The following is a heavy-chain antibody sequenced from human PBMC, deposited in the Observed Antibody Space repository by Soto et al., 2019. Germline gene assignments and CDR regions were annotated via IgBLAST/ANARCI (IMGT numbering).Heavy chain of an antibody. CDR1: GGSFSGYY. D-gene: IGHD2-15*01. J-gene: IGHJ3*02. V-gene: IGHV4-34*01. CDR2: INHSGST. CDR3: ARDLVVVVAAAASDAFDI. Sequence: QVQLQQWGAGLLKPSETLSLTCAVYGGSFSGYYWSWIRQPPGKGLEWIGEINHSGSTNYNPSLKIRVTISVDTSKNQFSVKLRSVTAADTAVYYCARDLVVVVAAAASDAFDIWGQGTMVTVSS.